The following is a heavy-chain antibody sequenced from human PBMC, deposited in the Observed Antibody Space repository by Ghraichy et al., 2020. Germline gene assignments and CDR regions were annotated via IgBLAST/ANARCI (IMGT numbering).Heavy chain of an antibody. CDR2: MVYDGSPR. V-gene: IGHV3-30*02. D-gene: IGHD3-3*01. CDR1: GFSFSNYA. J-gene: IGHJ4*02. CDR3: ANTLSSHFGFNN. Sequence: GGSLRLSCAASGFSFSNYAIHWVRQAPGKGLEWVSVMVYDGSPRYNKDSAQGRFIVSRDISKTTLYLQMNNLRPDDTAVYYCANTLSSHFGFNNWGQGTLVAVSS.